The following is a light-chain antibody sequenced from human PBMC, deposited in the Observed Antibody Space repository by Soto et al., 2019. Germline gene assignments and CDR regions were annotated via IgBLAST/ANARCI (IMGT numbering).Light chain of an antibody. V-gene: IGKV1-5*01. CDR2: DAS. Sequence: DIHMTQSPSTLPASVGDRGTITCRASQSISNWLALYQQKPGKAPNLLIYDASSLQSGVPSRFSGSGSGTDFTLTINSLQPEDFATYYCQQAKSFPVTFGQGTRLEIK. J-gene: IGKJ5*01. CDR3: QQAKSFPVT. CDR1: QSISNW.